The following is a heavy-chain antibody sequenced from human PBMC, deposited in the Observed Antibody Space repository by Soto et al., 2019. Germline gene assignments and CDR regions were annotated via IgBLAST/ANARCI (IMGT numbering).Heavy chain of an antibody. CDR3: ARDVSSDTTGFRGYDL. J-gene: IGHJ4*02. CDR2: FIPIFVSA. Sequence: QLHLVQSGAEVKKAGSSVKVSCKASGGTVSSYAITWVRQAPGKGLEWMGVFIPIFVSAHYAPKFQGRITLTADESTSTAYMELSGITSEDTAIYYCARDVSSDTTGFRGYDLWGQGTQVTVSS. D-gene: IGHD3-10*01. V-gene: IGHV1-69*01. CDR1: GGTVSSYA.